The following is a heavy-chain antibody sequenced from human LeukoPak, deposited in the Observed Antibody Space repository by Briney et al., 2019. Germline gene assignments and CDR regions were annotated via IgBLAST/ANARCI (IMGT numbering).Heavy chain of an antibody. CDR1: GYTFTSYG. V-gene: IGHV1-18*01. CDR2: ISAYNGNT. CDR3: ARDGGLVGATGEVDY. D-gene: IGHD1-26*01. J-gene: IGHJ4*02. Sequence: VSVKVSCKASGYTFTSYGISWVRQAPGQGLEWMGWISAYNGNTNYAQKLQGRVTMTTDTSTSTAYMELRSLRSDDTAVYYCARDGGLVGATGEVDYWGQGTLVTVSS.